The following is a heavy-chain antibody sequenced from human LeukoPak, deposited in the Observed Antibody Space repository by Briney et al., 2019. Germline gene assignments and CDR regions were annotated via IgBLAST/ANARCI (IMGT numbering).Heavy chain of an antibody. CDR3: ARDLDSDYGSGSYDY. Sequence: ASVKVSCKASGYTFTSYAMHWVRQAPGQRLEWMGWINAGNGNTKYSQKFQGRVTITRDTSASTAYMELSSLRSEDTAVYYCARDLDSDYGSGSYDYWGQGTLVTVSS. V-gene: IGHV1-3*01. CDR2: INAGNGNT. D-gene: IGHD3-10*01. J-gene: IGHJ4*02. CDR1: GYTFTSYA.